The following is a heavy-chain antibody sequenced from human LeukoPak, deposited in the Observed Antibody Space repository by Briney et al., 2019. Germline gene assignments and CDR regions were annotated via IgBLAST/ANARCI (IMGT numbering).Heavy chain of an antibody. V-gene: IGHV3-48*03. D-gene: IGHD2-2*01. J-gene: IGHJ4*02. Sequence: GGPLRLSCAASGFTFSSYEMNWVRQAPGKGLEWVSYISSSGSTIYYADSVKGRFTISRDNAKNSLYLQMNSLRAEDTAVYYCARDLYCSSTSCSDYWGQGTLVTVSS. CDR1: GFTFSSYE. CDR3: ARDLYCSSTSCSDY. CDR2: ISSSGSTI.